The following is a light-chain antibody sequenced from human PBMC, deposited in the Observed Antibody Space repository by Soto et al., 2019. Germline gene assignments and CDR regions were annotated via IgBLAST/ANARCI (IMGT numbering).Light chain of an antibody. CDR1: QSVSSY. CDR2: DAS. J-gene: IGKJ4*01. V-gene: IGKV3-11*01. Sequence: IVLKLAPRSMSLSPGERATLSCRASQSVSSYLAWYQQKPGQAPRLLIYDASNRATGIPARFSGSGSGTDFTLTISSLEPEDFAVYYCQQRSNWPTFGGGTKVDIK. CDR3: QQRSNWPT.